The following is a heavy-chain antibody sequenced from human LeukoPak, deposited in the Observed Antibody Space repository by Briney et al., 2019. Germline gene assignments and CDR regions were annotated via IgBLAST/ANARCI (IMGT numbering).Heavy chain of an antibody. J-gene: IGHJ4*02. D-gene: IGHD1-20*01. CDR3: ARAYNWNDVDY. V-gene: IGHV3-33*01. Sequence: PGGSLRLSCAASGFTFSSYAMHWVRQAPGKGLEWVAVIWYDGSNKYYADSVKGRFTISGDNSKNTLYLQVNSLRAEDTAMYFCARAYNWNDVDYWGQGTLVTVSS. CDR2: IWYDGSNK. CDR1: GFTFSSYA.